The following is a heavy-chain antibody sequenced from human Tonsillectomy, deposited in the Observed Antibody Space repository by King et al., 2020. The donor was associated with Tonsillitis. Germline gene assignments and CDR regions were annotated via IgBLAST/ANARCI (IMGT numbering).Heavy chain of an antibody. V-gene: IGHV4-39*01. CDR2: SYYSGST. CDR1: GGSISSSSYY. Sequence: QLQLQESGPGLVKPSETLSLTCTVSGGSISSSSYYWGWIRQPPGKGLEWIGSSYYSGSTYYNPSLKSRVTISVDTSKNQFSLKLSSVSAADTAVYYCAGPDIVVVPSDYMDVWGKGTTVTVSS. CDR3: AGPDIVVVPSDYMDV. J-gene: IGHJ6*03. D-gene: IGHD2-2*01.